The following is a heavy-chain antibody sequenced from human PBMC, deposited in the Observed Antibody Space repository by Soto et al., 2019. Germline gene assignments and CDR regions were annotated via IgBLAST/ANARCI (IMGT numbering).Heavy chain of an antibody. Sequence: PGGSLRLSCAASGFSFHMAWMNWVRQTPGKGLEWVGRIKSYNNGGTIDYAAPVKGRLTISRDDSRGRLYLEMDSLKTEVTALYYCAADLPDWGAYAFDYWGQGTPVTVSS. V-gene: IGHV3-15*07. CDR1: GFSFHMAW. CDR3: AADLPDWGAYAFDY. CDR2: IKSYNNGGTI. J-gene: IGHJ4*02. D-gene: IGHD3-16*01.